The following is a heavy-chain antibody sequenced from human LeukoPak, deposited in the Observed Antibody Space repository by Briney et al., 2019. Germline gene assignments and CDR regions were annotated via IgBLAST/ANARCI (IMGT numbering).Heavy chain of an antibody. CDR3: ARGLTTVTSLASY. Sequence: GGSLRLSCAASGFTFSDYYMSWVRQAPGKGVEWVSYISRSSSDTNYADSVKGRFTISRDNAKNSLYLQMNSLRAEDTAVYYCARGLTTVTSLASYWGQGTLVTVSS. CDR2: ISRSSSDT. J-gene: IGHJ4*02. V-gene: IGHV3-11*05. CDR1: GFTFSDYY. D-gene: IGHD4-17*01.